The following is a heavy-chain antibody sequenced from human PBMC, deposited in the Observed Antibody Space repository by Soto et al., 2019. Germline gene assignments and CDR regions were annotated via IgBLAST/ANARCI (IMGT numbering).Heavy chain of an antibody. D-gene: IGHD4-17*01. Sequence: GGSLRLSCAASGITFSTYAMSWVRRAPGKGLEWVSTIGSNGADKQYADFVKGRFTVSRDSSKSTLSLQMNSLRAEDTAVYYCTADYLRHNSLNGYYYSYGMDVWGQGTTVTVSS. J-gene: IGHJ6*02. V-gene: IGHV3-23*01. CDR2: IGSNGADK. CDR1: GITFSTYA. CDR3: TADYLRHNSLNGYYYSYGMDV.